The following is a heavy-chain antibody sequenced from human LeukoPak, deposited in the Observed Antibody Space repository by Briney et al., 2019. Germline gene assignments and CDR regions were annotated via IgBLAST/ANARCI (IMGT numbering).Heavy chain of an antibody. CDR2: IRGSGRAT. D-gene: IGHD5-12*01. CDR3: ARGPSGYHNT. CDR1: GFTFSNYE. Sequence: PGGSLRLSCTASGFTFSNYEMNWVRQAPGKGLEWVAYIRGSGRATYYADSVKGRFTISRDNSKNTLYLQMNSLRAEDTAVYYCARGPSGYHNTGGQGTLVTVSS. V-gene: IGHV3-48*03. J-gene: IGHJ4*02.